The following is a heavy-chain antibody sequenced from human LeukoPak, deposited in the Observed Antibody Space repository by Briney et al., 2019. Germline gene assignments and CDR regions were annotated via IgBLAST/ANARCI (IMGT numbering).Heavy chain of an antibody. J-gene: IGHJ4*02. V-gene: IGHV4-39*07. D-gene: IGHD6-19*01. CDR2: MYSSGST. CDR3: ARVNRRVAGYLFDY. CDR1: GGSISITSYY. Sequence: SETLSLTCTVSGGSISITSYYWGWIRQPPGKGLEWIGSMYSSGSTYYNPSLKSRVTISVDTSKNQFSLQLNSVTPEDTAVYYCARVNRRVAGYLFDYWGQGTLVTVSS.